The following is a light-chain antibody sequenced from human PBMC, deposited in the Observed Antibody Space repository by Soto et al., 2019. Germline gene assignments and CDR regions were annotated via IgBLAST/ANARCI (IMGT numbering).Light chain of an antibody. Sequence: QSALAQPASVSGSPGQSITISCTGTSSDVGTYNLVSWYQQHPGEAPKLIIYDVTKRPSGVSNRFSGSKSGYTASLTISGLQAEDEADYYCCSFAGSSTFYVLGTGTKVTVL. V-gene: IGLV2-23*02. J-gene: IGLJ1*01. CDR3: CSFAGSSTFYV. CDR1: SSDVGTYNL. CDR2: DVT.